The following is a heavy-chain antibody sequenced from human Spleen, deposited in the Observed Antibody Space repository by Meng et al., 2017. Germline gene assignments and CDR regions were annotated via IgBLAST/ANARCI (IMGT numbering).Heavy chain of an antibody. V-gene: IGHV1-2*06. J-gene: IGHJ4*02. Sequence: QVHLVLSGHEVKKPGASVKLSCKPSGYTFAAYWIHWLRQAPGQGLEWMGRIDPNNDHTQYAQNFQGRVTMTSDTSISTVYMELNGLRSDDTAVYYCARDEDISAAGKLFGDYWGQGTLVTVFS. CDR3: ARDEDISAAGKLFGDY. D-gene: IGHD6-13*01. CDR2: IDPNNDHT. CDR1: GYTFAAYW.